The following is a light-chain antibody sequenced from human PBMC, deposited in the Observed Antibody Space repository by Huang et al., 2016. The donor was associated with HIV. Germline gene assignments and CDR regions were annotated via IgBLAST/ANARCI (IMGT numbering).Light chain of an antibody. CDR1: QSVNTN. Sequence: VMMSQSPATLAASPGERVTLSCGASQSVNTNLAWYQQKPGQPPRPLIYAASTRATGVPARVACSGSGTEFTLTIDSLQSDDFAVYYCQQYNKWPPEYTFGQGTRLEIK. V-gene: IGKV3-15*01. CDR3: QQYNKWPPEYT. CDR2: AAS. J-gene: IGKJ2*01.